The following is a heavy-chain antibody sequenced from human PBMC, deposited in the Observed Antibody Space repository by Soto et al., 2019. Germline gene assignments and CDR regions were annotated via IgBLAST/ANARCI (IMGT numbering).Heavy chain of an antibody. J-gene: IGHJ4*02. CDR2: IYYSGST. CDR1: GGSISSYD. D-gene: IGHD2-2*01. V-gene: IGHV4-59*08. Sequence: SETLSLTCTVSGGSISSYDWSWIRQPPGKGLEWIGYIYYSGSTNYNPSLKSRVTISVDTSKNQFSLKLSSVTAADTAVYYCARHSSTSWGPYYFDYWGQGTLVTVSS. CDR3: ARHSSTSWGPYYFDY.